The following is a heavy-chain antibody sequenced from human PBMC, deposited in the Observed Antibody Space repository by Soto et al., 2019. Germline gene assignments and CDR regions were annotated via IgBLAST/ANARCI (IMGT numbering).Heavy chain of an antibody. CDR1: GYTFTNYG. Sequence: ASVKVSCKAAGYTFTNYGISWVRQAPGQGLEWMGWIVTYNGNTQSTQKLQGRVTMTTDTSTSTAYMELRSLRSDDTAVYYCARDSSWQFDYWGQGTLVTVSS. CDR2: IVTYNGNT. J-gene: IGHJ4*02. D-gene: IGHD6-13*01. CDR3: ARDSSWQFDY. V-gene: IGHV1-18*01.